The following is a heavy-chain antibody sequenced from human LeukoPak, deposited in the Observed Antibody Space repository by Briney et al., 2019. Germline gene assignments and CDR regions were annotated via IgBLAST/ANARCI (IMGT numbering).Heavy chain of an antibody. V-gene: IGHV3-48*02. Sequence: GGSLRLSCAASGFTFSSYSMIWVRQAPGKGLEWVSYISSSSSTIYYADSVKGRFTISRDNAKNSLYLQMNSLRDEDTAVYYCAREEDGYNYPPGDYYFDYWGQGTLVTVSS. CDR3: AREEDGYNYPPGDYYFDY. D-gene: IGHD5-12*01. CDR2: ISSSSSTI. J-gene: IGHJ4*02. CDR1: GFTFSSYS.